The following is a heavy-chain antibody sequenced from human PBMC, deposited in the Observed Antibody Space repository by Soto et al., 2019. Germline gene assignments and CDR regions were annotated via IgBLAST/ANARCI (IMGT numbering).Heavy chain of an antibody. J-gene: IGHJ4*02. CDR1: GYTFTSSG. CDR2: ISAYNGNT. CDR3: ASHHDYGDYVSTGDY. V-gene: IGHV1-18*01. Sequence: QVQLVQSGAEVKKPGASVKVSCKASGYTFTSSGISWVRQAPGQGLEWMGWISAYNGNTNYAQKLQGRVTMTTDTSTSTAYMELRSLRSDDTAVYYCASHHDYGDYVSTGDYWGQGTLVTVSS. D-gene: IGHD4-17*01.